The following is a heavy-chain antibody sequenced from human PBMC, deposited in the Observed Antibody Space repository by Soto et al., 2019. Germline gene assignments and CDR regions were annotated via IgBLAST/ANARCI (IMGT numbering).Heavy chain of an antibody. CDR2: INHSGST. D-gene: IGHD2-2*01. V-gene: IGHV4-34*01. CDR3: ARGGIVVVPAAMPLRY. CDR1: GGSFSGYY. Sequence: QVQLQQWGAGLLKPSETLSLTCAVYGGSFSGYYWSWIRQPPGKGLEWIGEINHSGSTNYNPSLKSRVTISVDTSKNQFSLKLSSVTAADTAVYYCARGGIVVVPAAMPLRYWGQGTLVTVSS. J-gene: IGHJ4*02.